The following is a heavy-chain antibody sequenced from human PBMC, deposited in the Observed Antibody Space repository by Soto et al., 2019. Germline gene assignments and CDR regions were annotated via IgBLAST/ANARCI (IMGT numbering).Heavy chain of an antibody. CDR2: IYSGGST. J-gene: IGHJ4*02. CDR1: GFTVSSNY. CDR3: GKEDSAKPFAY. Sequence: EVQLVESGGGLVQPGGSLRLSCAASGFTVSSNYMSWVRQAPGKGLEWVSVIYSGGSTYYADSVKGRFTISRDNSKTTCNFKWNSLRAGNTAVFNGGKEDSAKPFAYWGKETLFTVPS. V-gene: IGHV3-66*01. D-gene: IGHD2-15*01.